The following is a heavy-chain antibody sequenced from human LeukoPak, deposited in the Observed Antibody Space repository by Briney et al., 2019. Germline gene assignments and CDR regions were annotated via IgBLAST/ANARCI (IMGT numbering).Heavy chain of an antibody. CDR2: IYGSDDK. D-gene: IGHD1-7*01. V-gene: IGHV2-5*01. CDR3: AHRISGATFDY. Sequence: SGPTLVNPTQTLTLTCTFSGFSLSSSGVAVGWIRQPPGKALEWLALIYGSDDKRYSPSLKSRLTITKDTSINQVLLTITNIDPVDTATYFCAHRISGATFDYWGQGTLVTVSS. J-gene: IGHJ4*02. CDR1: GFSLSSSGVA.